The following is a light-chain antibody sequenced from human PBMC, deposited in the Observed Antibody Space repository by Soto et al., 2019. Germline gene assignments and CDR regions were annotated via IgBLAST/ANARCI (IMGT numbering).Light chain of an antibody. CDR1: QIIRSSY. J-gene: IGKJ1*01. CDR2: GAS. V-gene: IGKV3-20*01. Sequence: EIVLTQSPGTLSLSPGERATLSCRASQIIRSSYLAWYQQKPGQAPRLLIYGASSRATGIPDRFSGSGSGTDFTLTISRLEPEDFAVYYCQQYDSSPWTVGQGTKVEIK. CDR3: QQYDSSPWT.